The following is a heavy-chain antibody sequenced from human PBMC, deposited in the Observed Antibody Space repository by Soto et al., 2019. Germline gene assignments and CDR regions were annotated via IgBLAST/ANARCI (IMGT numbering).Heavy chain of an antibody. V-gene: IGHV1-69*01. D-gene: IGHD3-3*01. CDR1: GGTFSSYA. CDR2: IIPIFGTA. CDR3: ARESRTKYYDFWSGYSGRTGYYFDY. Sequence: QVQLVQSGAEVKKPGSSVKVSCKASGGTFSSYAISWVRQAPGQGLEWMGGIIPIFGTANYAQKFQGRVTITADESTSTAYMELSSLRSEDTAVYYCARESRTKYYDFWSGYSGRTGYYFDYWGQGTLVTVSS. J-gene: IGHJ4*02.